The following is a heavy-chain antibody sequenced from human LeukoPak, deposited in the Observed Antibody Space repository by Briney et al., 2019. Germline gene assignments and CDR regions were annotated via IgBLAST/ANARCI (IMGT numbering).Heavy chain of an antibody. CDR1: GFTFSSHG. J-gene: IGHJ4*02. D-gene: IGHD3-22*01. CDR3: AKTPRYYYDSSGYQ. CDR2: ISYDGSNK. Sequence: PGGSLRLSCAASGFTFSSHGMHWVRQAPGKGLEWVAVISYDGSNKYYVDSVKGRFTISRDNSKNTLYLQMNSLRAEDTAVYYCAKTPRYYYDSSGYQWGQGTLVTVSS. V-gene: IGHV3-30*18.